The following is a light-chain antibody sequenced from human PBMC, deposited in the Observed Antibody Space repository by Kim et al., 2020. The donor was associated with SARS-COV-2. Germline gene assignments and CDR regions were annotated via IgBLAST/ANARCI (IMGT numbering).Light chain of an antibody. CDR3: QQYTTYRT. CDR2: KAS. J-gene: IGKJ1*01. CDR1: QSINVW. V-gene: IGKV1-5*03. Sequence: AASVGDRVTITCRASQSINVWLAWYQQKPGKAPKLLIYKASTLEGGVPSRFSGSGSGTEFTLTISSLQPDDYAIYYCQQYTTYRTFGQGTKVDIK.